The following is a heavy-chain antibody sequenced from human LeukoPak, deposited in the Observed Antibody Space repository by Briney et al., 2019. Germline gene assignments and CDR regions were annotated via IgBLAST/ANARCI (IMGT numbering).Heavy chain of an antibody. D-gene: IGHD6-19*01. Sequence: GGSLRLSCAASGFTFSSYAMHWVRQAPGKGLEWVAIISYDGTNKYYADSVRGRFTISRDNSQNTVYVQMTSLRPEDTAVYYCARGGRWLVTGPDYWGQGTLVTVSS. V-gene: IGHV3-30-3*01. CDR1: GFTFSSYA. CDR2: ISYDGTNK. J-gene: IGHJ4*02. CDR3: ARGGRWLVTGPDY.